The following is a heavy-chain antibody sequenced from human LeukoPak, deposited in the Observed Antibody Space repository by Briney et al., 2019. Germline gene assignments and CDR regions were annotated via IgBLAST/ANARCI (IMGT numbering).Heavy chain of an antibody. Sequence: GGSLRLSCVVSGFTFSSYDMTWVRQAPGKGLEWVSSITSSGDVTFYSDSVKGRFTISRDNSQNTLYLQMNSLRAEDTAIYFCAKYRGMTGTSELDYWGQGTLVTVSS. CDR1: GFTFSSYD. V-gene: IGHV3-23*01. J-gene: IGHJ4*02. CDR2: ITSSGDVT. D-gene: IGHD1-7*01. CDR3: AKYRGMTGTSELDY.